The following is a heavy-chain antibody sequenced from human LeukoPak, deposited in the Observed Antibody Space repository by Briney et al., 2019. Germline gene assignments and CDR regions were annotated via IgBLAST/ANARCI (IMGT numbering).Heavy chain of an antibody. V-gene: IGHV3-15*01. Sequence: GGSLRLSCAASGFTFTNAWMYWIRQAPGKGLEWVGRIKSKTDGGTSDYAAPVTGRFTISRDDSKSTLYLEMNSLKTEDTGVYYCSTLWYGAWGQGTLVTVSS. J-gene: IGHJ5*02. CDR3: STLWYGA. CDR1: GFTFTNAW. CDR2: IKSKTDGGTS. D-gene: IGHD3-10*01.